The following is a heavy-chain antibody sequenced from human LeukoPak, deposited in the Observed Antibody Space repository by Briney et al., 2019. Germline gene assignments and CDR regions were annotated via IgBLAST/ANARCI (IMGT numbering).Heavy chain of an antibody. J-gene: IGHJ5*02. D-gene: IGHD3-3*01. CDR1: GVAFSGYY. CDR3: ARARRDTIFGVVPNWFDP. Sequence: SETLSLTCAVYGVAFSGYYWSWIRQPPGKGLEWIGEINHSGSTNYNPSHKSRVTISVDTSKNQFSLKLSSVTAADTAVYYCARARRDTIFGVVPNWFDPWGQGTLVTVSS. V-gene: IGHV4-34*01. CDR2: INHSGST.